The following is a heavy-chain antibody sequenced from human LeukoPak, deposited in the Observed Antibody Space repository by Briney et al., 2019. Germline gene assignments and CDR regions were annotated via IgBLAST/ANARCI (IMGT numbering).Heavy chain of an antibody. Sequence: SETLSLTCAVYGGSFSGYYWSWIRQPPGKGLEWIGEINHSGSTNYNPSLKSRVTISVETSKNQFSLKLSSVTAADTVVYYCARVTGYMIEDYFDYWGQGTLVTVSS. J-gene: IGHJ4*02. CDR1: GGSFSGYY. D-gene: IGHD3-22*01. CDR3: ARVTGYMIEDYFDY. CDR2: INHSGST. V-gene: IGHV4-34*01.